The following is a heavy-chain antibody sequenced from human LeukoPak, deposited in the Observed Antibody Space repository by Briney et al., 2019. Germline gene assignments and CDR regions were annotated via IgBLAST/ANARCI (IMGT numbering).Heavy chain of an antibody. CDR2: IKQDGSEK. V-gene: IGHV3-7*01. Sequence: GGSLRLSCEASGFSFSNYCMEWVRQAPGRGLEGVAYIKQDGSEKFYVDSVKGRFTVSRDNARNSLYLQLNSLRDEDTAVYYCGRGYGINCASTICAGAFEIGGQGKMVPVSS. CDR3: GRGYGINCASTICAGAFEI. CDR1: GFSFSNYC. D-gene: IGHD1-14*01. J-gene: IGHJ3*02.